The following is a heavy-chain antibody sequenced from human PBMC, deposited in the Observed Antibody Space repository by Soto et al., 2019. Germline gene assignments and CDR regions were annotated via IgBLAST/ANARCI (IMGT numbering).Heavy chain of an antibody. J-gene: IGHJ4*02. CDR3: AKGTEYGVVLMSTFDY. CDR1: GSIFDDYA. V-gene: IGHV3-9*01. D-gene: IGHD3-3*01. Sequence: EVQLVESGGGLVQPGTSLRLSCAASGSIFDDYAMNWVRQAPGKGLEWVSGINWNSGTMVYVDSVKGRFTISRDNAKNSLYLQMNRLRPEDTAFYFCAKGTEYGVVLMSTFDYWGQGTLVTVSS. CDR2: INWNSGTM.